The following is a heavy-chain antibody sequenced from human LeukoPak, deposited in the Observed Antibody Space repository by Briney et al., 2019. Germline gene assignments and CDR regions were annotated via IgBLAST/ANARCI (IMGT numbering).Heavy chain of an antibody. V-gene: IGHV4-30-4*01. Sequence: SETLSLTCTVSGGSIRSGDYYWSWIRQPPGKGVEWVGNIFSSGRTYYNPSLKSPLTISVDTSKSQFSLKLSSVTAADTAVYYCSNGMDVWGQRTTVTVSS. CDR1: GGSIRSGDYY. CDR3: SNGMDV. J-gene: IGHJ6*02. CDR2: IFSSGRT.